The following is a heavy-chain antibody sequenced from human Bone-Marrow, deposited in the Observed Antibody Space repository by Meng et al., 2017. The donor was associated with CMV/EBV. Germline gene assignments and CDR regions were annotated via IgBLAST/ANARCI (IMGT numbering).Heavy chain of an antibody. CDR2: MNPNSGGT. CDR1: GYTFTSYD. Sequence: ASVKVSCKASGYTFTSYDINWVRQATGQGLEWMGWMNPNSGGTNYAQKFQGRVTMTRDTSIRRAYMELSRLRSDDTAVYYWAREQVSSGTTEPKNYGMDVWGQGTTVTVSS. CDR3: AREQVSSGTTEPKNYGMDV. D-gene: IGHD1-7*01. J-gene: IGHJ6*02. V-gene: IGHV1-2*02.